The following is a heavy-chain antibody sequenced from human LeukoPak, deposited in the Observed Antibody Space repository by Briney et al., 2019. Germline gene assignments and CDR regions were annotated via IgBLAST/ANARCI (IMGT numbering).Heavy chain of an antibody. V-gene: IGHV3-15*01. CDR2: IKSKTDGGTT. J-gene: IGHJ4*02. Sequence: GGSLRLSCAASGFTFSNAWMSWVRQAPGKGLEWVGRIKSKTDGGTTDYAAPVKGRFTISRDDSKNTLYLQMNSLKTEDTAVYYCTTAWYYYILTVYSNFDYWGQGTLVTVSS. D-gene: IGHD3-9*01. CDR1: GFTFSNAW. CDR3: TTAWYYYILTVYSNFDY.